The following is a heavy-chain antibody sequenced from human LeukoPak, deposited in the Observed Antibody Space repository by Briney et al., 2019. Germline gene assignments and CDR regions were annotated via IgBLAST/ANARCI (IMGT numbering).Heavy chain of an antibody. V-gene: IGHV1-18*01. CDR3: ATTTFGVVIISRVGTRAFDI. D-gene: IGHD3-3*01. J-gene: IGHJ3*02. CDR1: GYTFTSYG. CDR2: ISAYNGNT. Sequence: ASVKVSCKASGYTFTSYGISWVRQAPGQGLEWMGWISAYNGNTNYAQKFQGRVTITTDESTSTAYMELSSLRSEDTAVYYCATTTFGVVIISRVGTRAFDIWGQGTMVTVSS.